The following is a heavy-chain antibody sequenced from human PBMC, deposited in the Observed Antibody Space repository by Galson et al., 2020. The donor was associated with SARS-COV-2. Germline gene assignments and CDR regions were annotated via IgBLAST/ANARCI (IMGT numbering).Heavy chain of an antibody. CDR1: GFTFSSYN. V-gene: IGHV3-21*01. Sequence: GGSLRLSCAASGFTFSSYNMNWVRQAPGKGLEWVSSISSSSSYIYYADSVKGRFTISRDNAKNSLYLQMNSLRAEDTAVYYCASERGYSGYGTFDYWGQGTLVTVSS. CDR2: ISSSSSYI. D-gene: IGHD5-12*01. J-gene: IGHJ4*02. CDR3: ASERGYSGYGTFDY.